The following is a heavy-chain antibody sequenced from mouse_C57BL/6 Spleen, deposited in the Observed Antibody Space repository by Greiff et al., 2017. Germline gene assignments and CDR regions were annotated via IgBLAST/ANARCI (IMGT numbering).Heavy chain of an antibody. Sequence: VQLQQSGPVLVKPGASVKMSCKASGYTFTDYYMNWVKQSHGKSLEWIGVINPYNGGTSYNQKFKGKATLTVDKSSSTAYMELNSLTSEDSAVYYCARRDYGSGPWFAYGGQGTLVTVSA. J-gene: IGHJ3*01. D-gene: IGHD1-1*01. CDR1: GYTFTDYY. CDR2: INPYNGGT. CDR3: ARRDYGSGPWFAY. V-gene: IGHV1-19*01.